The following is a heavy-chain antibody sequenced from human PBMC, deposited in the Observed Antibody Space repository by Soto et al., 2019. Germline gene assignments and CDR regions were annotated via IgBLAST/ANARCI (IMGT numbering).Heavy chain of an antibody. CDR2: ISVSGEGK. J-gene: IGHJ6*02. V-gene: IGHV3-23*01. CDR3: AKEFMVLRVPPRCFGMDV. Sequence: PGGSLRLSCAASGFSFSTFAMTWVRQAPGKGLEWVSVISVSGEGKYYADSVKGRFTVSRDNSKNTLYLQMNSVRAEDTALYYCAKEFMVLRVPPRCFGMDVWGQGTTVPVSS. D-gene: IGHD3-10*01. CDR1: GFSFSTFA.